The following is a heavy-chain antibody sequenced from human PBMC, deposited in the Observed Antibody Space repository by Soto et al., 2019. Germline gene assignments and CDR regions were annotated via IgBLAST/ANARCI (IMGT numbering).Heavy chain of an antibody. CDR3: ARRGSGSYYDD. J-gene: IGHJ4*02. CDR2: ISGSGGST. Sequence: EVQLLESGGGLVQPGGSLRLSCAASGFTFSSYAMRWVRQAPVTGLEWVLAISGSGGSTYYADSVKGRFTISRANSKNTLYLQMNSLRAEDTAVYYCARRGSGSYYDDWGQGTLVTGSS. V-gene: IGHV3-23*01. D-gene: IGHD2-15*01. CDR1: GFTFSSYA.